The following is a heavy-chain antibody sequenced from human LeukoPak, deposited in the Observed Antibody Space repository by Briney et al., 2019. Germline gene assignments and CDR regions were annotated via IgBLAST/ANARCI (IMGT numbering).Heavy chain of an antibody. D-gene: IGHD3-9*01. CDR1: GFTFSSDW. CDR2: INGDGTST. J-gene: IGHJ4*02. CDR3: ARVPISVVPGYCDF. Sequence: GGSLRLSCAASGFTFSSDWMHWVRQAPGKGLVWVSRINGDGTSTNYADSVKGRFTISSDNAKNTLYLQMNSLRAEDTAVYYCARVPISVVPGYCDFWGQGPLVTVSS. V-gene: IGHV3-74*01.